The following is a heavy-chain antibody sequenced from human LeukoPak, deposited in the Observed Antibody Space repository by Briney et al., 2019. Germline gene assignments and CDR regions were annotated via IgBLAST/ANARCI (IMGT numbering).Heavy chain of an antibody. Sequence: ASVKVSCKASGYTFTGYYMHWVRQAPGQGLEWMGWINPNSGGTNYAQKVQGWVTMTRDTSISTAYMELSRLRSDDTAVYYCARQGLRYFDWLLFGYWGQGTLVTVSS. CDR2: INPNSGGT. D-gene: IGHD3-9*01. CDR3: ARQGLRYFDWLLFGY. V-gene: IGHV1-2*04. CDR1: GYTFTGYY. J-gene: IGHJ4*02.